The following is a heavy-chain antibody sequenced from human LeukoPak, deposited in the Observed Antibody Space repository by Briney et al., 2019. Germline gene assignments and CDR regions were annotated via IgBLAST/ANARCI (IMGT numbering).Heavy chain of an antibody. V-gene: IGHV3-43D*03. CDR3: ARAPYGSGSYSGSDY. CDR2: ISWDGGST. D-gene: IGHD3-10*01. Sequence: GGSLRLSCAASGFTFDDYAMHWVRQAPGKGLEWVSLISWDGGSTYYADSVKGRFTISRDNSKNSLYLQMNSLRAEDTAVYYCARAPYGSGSYSGSDYWGQGTLVTVSS. J-gene: IGHJ4*02. CDR1: GFTFDDYA.